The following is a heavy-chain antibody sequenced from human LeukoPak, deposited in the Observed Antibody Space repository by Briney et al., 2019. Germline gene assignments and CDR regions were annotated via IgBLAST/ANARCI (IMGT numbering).Heavy chain of an antibody. CDR1: GFTFNSFA. CDR3: AREDQQLPDY. Sequence: GGSLRLSCTASGFTFNSFAMHWVRQAPGKGLDWLAVISKDGTNKYCVDSVKGRFTISRDKSKNTVYLQMSSLRAEGTAVYYCAREDQQLPDYWGQGTLVTVSS. J-gene: IGHJ4*02. D-gene: IGHD6-13*01. V-gene: IGHV3-30-3*01. CDR2: ISKDGTNK.